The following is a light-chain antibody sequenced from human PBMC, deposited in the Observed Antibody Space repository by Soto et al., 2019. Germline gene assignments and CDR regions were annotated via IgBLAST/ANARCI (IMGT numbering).Light chain of an antibody. J-gene: IGLJ1*01. Sequence: QSALTQPASVSESPGQSITISCTGTSSDIGASTFVSWYQQHPGKAPKLLIYEVSNRPSGISNRFSGSKSANTASLTISGLQAEDEADYYCSSYAGSSNVFGTGTKVTVL. CDR3: SSYAGSSNV. CDR2: EVS. CDR1: SSDIGASTF. V-gene: IGLV2-14*03.